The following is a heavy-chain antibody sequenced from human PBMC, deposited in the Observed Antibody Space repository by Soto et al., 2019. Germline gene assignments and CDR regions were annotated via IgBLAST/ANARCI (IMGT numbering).Heavy chain of an antibody. CDR3: AIDKVSGPQYYSYMDV. D-gene: IGHD6-25*01. J-gene: IGHJ6*03. CDR1: GFTFSSYA. Sequence: GGSLRLSCAASGFTFSSYAMIWVRLAPGKGLEWVSAISGSGGSTYYADSVKGRFTISRDNSKTTLYLQMNSLRAEDTAVYYCAIDKVSGPQYYSYMDVRGKGPTVPGSS. V-gene: IGHV3-23*01. CDR2: ISGSGGST.